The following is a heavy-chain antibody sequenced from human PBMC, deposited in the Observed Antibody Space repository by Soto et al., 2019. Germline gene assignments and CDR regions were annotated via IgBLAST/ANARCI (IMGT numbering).Heavy chain of an antibody. CDR2: IDPGSGKA. D-gene: IGHD2-8*01. Sequence: QVQFVQSGAEVKKPGASVRLSCKPSGYTLTNYAIQRVRQAAGQRLEWLGWIDPGSGKATYSQKMQDRIVLSRDNSASTFYMDLSSLTSEDTAVYFCTRDLNGGNPFDYWGQGALVTVSS. V-gene: IGHV1-3*01. CDR1: GYTLTNYA. J-gene: IGHJ4*02. CDR3: TRDLNGGNPFDY.